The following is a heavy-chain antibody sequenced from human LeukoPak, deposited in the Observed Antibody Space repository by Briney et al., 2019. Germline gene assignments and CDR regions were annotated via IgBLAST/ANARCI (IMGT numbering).Heavy chain of an antibody. CDR2: IRSSGSTI. D-gene: IGHD6-13*01. Sequence: GGSLRLSCAASGFTFSDYYMSWIRQAPGKGLEWVSYIRSSGSTIYYADSVKGRFTISRDNAKNSLYLQMNSLRAEDTAVYYCARSYSSSLVWETFDYWGQGTLVTVSS. J-gene: IGHJ4*02. CDR3: ARSYSSSLVWETFDY. V-gene: IGHV3-11*01. CDR1: GFTFSDYY.